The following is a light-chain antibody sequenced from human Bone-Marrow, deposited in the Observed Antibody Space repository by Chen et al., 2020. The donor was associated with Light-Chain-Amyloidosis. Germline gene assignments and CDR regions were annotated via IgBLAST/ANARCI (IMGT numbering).Light chain of an antibody. CDR1: NIGSTS. CDR2: DDS. CDR3: QVWDRSSDRPV. V-gene: IGLV3-21*02. Sequence: SCILPQPSSVSVAPGQTATIACGGNNIGSTSVHWYQQPPGQAPLLGVYDDSDRPSGIPERLSGSNSGNTATLTISRVEAGDEADYYCQVWDRSSDRPVFGGGTKLTVL. J-gene: IGLJ3*02.